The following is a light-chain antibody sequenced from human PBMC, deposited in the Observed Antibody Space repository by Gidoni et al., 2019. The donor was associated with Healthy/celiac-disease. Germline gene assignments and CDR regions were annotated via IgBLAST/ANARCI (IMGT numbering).Light chain of an antibody. J-gene: IGLJ2*01. V-gene: IGLV3-21*04. CDR1: NIGSKS. CDR2: YDS. CDR3: QVWDSSSDPAV. Sequence: SSVLTHPPSVSVAPGKTARITCGGNNIGSKSVHWYQQKPGQAPVLVIYYDSDRPSGIPERFSGSNSGNTATLTISRVEAGDEADYYCQVWDSSSDPAVFGGGTKLTVL.